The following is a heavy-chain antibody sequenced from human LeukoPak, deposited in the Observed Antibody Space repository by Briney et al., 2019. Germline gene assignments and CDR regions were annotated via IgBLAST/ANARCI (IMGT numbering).Heavy chain of an antibody. CDR1: GGTFSGYY. V-gene: IGHV4-34*01. Sequence: SETLSLTCAVYGGTFSGYYWSWIRQPPGKGLEWIGEINHNGSTNYNPSLKSRVTISVDTSKNQFSLKLSSVTAADTAVYYCARGYGSGSPSDYWGQGTLVTVSS. D-gene: IGHD3-10*01. CDR3: ARGYGSGSPSDY. CDR2: INHNGST. J-gene: IGHJ4*02.